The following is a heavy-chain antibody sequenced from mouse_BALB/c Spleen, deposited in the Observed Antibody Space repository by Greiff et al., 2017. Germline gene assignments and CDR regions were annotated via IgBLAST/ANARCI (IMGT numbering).Heavy chain of an antibody. J-gene: IGHJ4*01. D-gene: IGHD2-3*01. Sequence: EVMLVESGGGLVKPGGSLKLSCAASGFTFSSYAMSWVRQTPEKRLEWVATISSGGSYTYYPDSVKGRFTISRDNAKNTLYLQMSSLRSEDTAMYYCARRGLLHYAMDYWGQGTSVTVSS. CDR1: GFTFSSYA. CDR2: ISSGGSYT. CDR3: ARRGLLHYAMDY. V-gene: IGHV5-9-1*01.